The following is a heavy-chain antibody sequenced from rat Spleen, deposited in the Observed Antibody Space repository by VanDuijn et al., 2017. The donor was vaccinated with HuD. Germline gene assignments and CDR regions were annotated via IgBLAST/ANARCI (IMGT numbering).Heavy chain of an antibody. CDR1: GFTFSHYG. CDR3: ARQGYSGYGNWFAY. V-gene: IGHV5-29*01. J-gene: IGHJ3*01. CDR2: LSYDGHTT. D-gene: IGHD4-3*01. Sequence: EVQLMESDGGLVQPGRSLKLTCAASGFTFSHYGMAWVRQAPTKGLEWVATLSYDGHTTYYRDSVKGRFTISRDNAKNTQYLQMDSLRSEDTATYYCARQGYSGYGNWFAYWGQGTLVTVSS.